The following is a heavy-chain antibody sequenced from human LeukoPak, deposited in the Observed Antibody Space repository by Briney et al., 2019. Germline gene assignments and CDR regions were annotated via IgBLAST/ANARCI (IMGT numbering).Heavy chain of an antibody. Sequence: PGGSLRLSCAASAFTFSSYWMSWVRQTPGKGLEWVANINQDGSEIYYVDSVKGRFTISRDNAKNSLYLQMNSLRAEDTAVYYCARTAMVFDYWGQGTLVTVSS. J-gene: IGHJ4*02. CDR3: ARTAMVFDY. CDR2: INQDGSEI. D-gene: IGHD5-18*01. V-gene: IGHV3-7*01. CDR1: AFTFSSYW.